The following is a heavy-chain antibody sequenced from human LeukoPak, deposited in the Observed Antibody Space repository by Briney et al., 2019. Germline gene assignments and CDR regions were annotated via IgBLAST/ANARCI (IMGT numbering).Heavy chain of an antibody. Sequence: GASVKVSCKASGYTFTSYFMHWVRQAPGQGLEWMGIINPSDGGTSYAQKFQGRVTMTRDTSTSTVYMELRSLRPEDTAVYYCAREVGATDYWGQGTLVTVSS. CDR3: AREVGATDY. V-gene: IGHV1-46*01. J-gene: IGHJ4*02. CDR1: GYTFTSYF. D-gene: IGHD1-26*01. CDR2: INPSDGGT.